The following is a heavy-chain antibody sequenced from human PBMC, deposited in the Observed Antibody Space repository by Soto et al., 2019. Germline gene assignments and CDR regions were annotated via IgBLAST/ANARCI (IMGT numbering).Heavy chain of an antibody. V-gene: IGHV1-46*01. CDR2: INPSGGST. CDR1: GYTFTSYY. D-gene: IGHD5-12*01. Sequence: QVQLVQSGAEVKKPGASVKVSCKASGYTFTSYYMHWVRQAPGQGLEWMGIINPSGGSTSYAQKFQGRVTMTRDTSTSTAYMELSSLRSEDTAVYYCARESVDIVATTRVSGGMDVWGQGTTVTVSS. CDR3: ARESVDIVATTRVSGGMDV. J-gene: IGHJ6*02.